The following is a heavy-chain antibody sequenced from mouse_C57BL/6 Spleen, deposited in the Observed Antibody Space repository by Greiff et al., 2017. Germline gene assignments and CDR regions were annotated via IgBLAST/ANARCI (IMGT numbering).Heavy chain of an antibody. D-gene: IGHD4-1*01. V-gene: IGHV1-9*01. J-gene: IGHJ3*01. Sequence: VQLQQSGAELMKPGASVKLSCKATGYTFTGYWIEWVKQRPGHGLEWIGEILPGSGSTNYNEKFKGKATLTADTSSNTAYMQLSSLTTEDSAIYYCARRGKLAWFAYWGQGTLVTVSA. CDR2: ILPGSGST. CDR1: GYTFTGYW. CDR3: ARRGKLAWFAY.